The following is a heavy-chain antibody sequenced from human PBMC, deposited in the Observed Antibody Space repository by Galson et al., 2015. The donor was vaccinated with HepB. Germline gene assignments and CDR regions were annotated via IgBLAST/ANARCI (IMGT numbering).Heavy chain of an antibody. J-gene: IGHJ6*02. CDR3: ARCLREWTYYYYYYGMDV. V-gene: IGHV3-48*03. CDR1: GFTFSSYE. CDR2: VSSSGSTI. Sequence: SLRLSCAASGFTFSSYEMNWVRQAPGKGLEWVSYVSSSGSTIYYADSVKGRFTISRDNAKNSLYLQMNSLRAEDTAVYYCARCLREWTYYYYYYGMDVRGQGTTVTVSS. D-gene: IGHD3-3*01.